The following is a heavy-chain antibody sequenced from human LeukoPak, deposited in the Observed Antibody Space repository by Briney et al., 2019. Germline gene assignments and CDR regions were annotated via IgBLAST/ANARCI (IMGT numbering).Heavy chain of an antibody. D-gene: IGHD3-16*02. J-gene: IGHJ4*02. Sequence: SETLSLTCAVYGGSFSGYYWSWIRKPPGKGLEWIGEINHSGSTNYNPSLKSRVTISVDTSKNQFSLKLSSVTAADTAVYYCARGRRNLSYDYVWGSYRPGGQVLDYWGQGTLVTVSS. CDR3: ARGRRNLSYDYVWGSYRPGGQVLDY. CDR2: INHSGST. V-gene: IGHV4-34*01. CDR1: GGSFSGYY.